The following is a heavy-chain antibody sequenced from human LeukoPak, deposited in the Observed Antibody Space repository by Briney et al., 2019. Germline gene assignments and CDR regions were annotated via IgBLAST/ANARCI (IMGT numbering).Heavy chain of an antibody. CDR1: GGSFSGYY. D-gene: IGHD2-21*01. CDR3: ARITWDGGDDAFDV. Sequence: PSETLSLTCAVYGGSFSGYYWSWIRQPPGKGLEWIGEITHSGYTNYNPSLKSRVTISVDTSKNQFSLRLSSVIAADTAMYYCARITWDGGDDAFDVWGQGTMVTVSS. J-gene: IGHJ3*01. CDR2: ITHSGYT. V-gene: IGHV4-34*01.